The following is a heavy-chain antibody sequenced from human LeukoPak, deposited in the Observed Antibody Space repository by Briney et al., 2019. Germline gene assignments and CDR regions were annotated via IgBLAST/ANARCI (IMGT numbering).Heavy chain of an antibody. CDR3: ARENRRITMIVVATNANFDY. CDR2: VYHSGST. Sequence: SETLSLTCTVSGYSISSGYYWGWIRQPPGKGLEWIGSVYHSGSTYYNPSLKSRVTISVDTSKNQFSLKLSSVTAADTAVYYCARENRRITMIVVATNANFDYWGQGTLVTVSS. V-gene: IGHV4-38-2*02. CDR1: GYSISSGYY. D-gene: IGHD3-22*01. J-gene: IGHJ4*02.